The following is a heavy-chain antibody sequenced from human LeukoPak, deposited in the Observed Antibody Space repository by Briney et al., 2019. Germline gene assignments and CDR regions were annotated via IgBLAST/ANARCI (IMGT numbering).Heavy chain of an antibody. J-gene: IGHJ4*02. Sequence: GGSLRLSCATSGFTFSSYEMNWVRQAPGKGLEWVSYISSSGSTIYYADSVKGRFTISRDNAKNSLYLQMNSLRAEDTAVYYCARGSYSGSYYFDYWGQGTLVTVSS. V-gene: IGHV3-48*03. D-gene: IGHD1-26*01. CDR2: ISSSGSTI. CDR1: GFTFSSYE. CDR3: ARGSYSGSYYFDY.